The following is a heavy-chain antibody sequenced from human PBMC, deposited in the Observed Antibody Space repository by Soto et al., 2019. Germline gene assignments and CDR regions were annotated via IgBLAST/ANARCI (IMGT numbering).Heavy chain of an antibody. D-gene: IGHD3-10*01. CDR3: ARQHIVLWFGELFTNGFDP. CDR1: GGSISSYY. V-gene: IGHV4-39*01. J-gene: IGHJ5*02. CDR2: IYYSGST. Sequence: SETLSLTCTVSGGSISSYYWGWIRQPPGKGLEWIGSIYYSGSTYYNPSLKSRVTISVDTSKNQFSLKLSSVTAADTAVYYCARQHIVLWFGELFTNGFDPWGQGTLVT.